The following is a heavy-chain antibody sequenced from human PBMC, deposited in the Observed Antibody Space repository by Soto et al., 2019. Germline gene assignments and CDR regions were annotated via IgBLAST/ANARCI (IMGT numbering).Heavy chain of an antibody. CDR2: IIPIFGTT. CDR1: GDTFSSFA. V-gene: IGHV1-69*06. J-gene: IGHJ4*02. Sequence: QVQLVQSGAEVKKPGSSVKVSCKASGDTFSSFAISWVRQAPGQGLEWMGGIIPIFGTTNFAQKFQGRVKVNGDKSTSNVYMELSRLGSGDTGVYYWARGNCGGGCYSLQGPGAPDYWGQGTLVPVPS. D-gene: IGHD2-21*02. CDR3: ARGNCGGGCYSLQGPGAPDY.